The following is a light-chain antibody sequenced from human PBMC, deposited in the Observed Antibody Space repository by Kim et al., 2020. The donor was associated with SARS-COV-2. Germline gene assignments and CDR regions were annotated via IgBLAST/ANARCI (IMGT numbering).Light chain of an antibody. CDR2: DAS. V-gene: IGKV3-11*01. CDR1: QSVSSY. J-gene: IGKJ5*01. CDR3: QQEG. Sequence: PATLSLSPGERATLSCRASQSVSSYLAWYQQKPGQAPRLLIYDASNRATGIPARFSGSGSGTDFTLTISSLEPEDFAVYYCQQEGFGQGTRLEIK.